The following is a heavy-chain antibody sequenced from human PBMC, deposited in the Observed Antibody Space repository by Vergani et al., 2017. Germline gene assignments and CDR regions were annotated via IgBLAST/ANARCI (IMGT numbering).Heavy chain of an antibody. CDR3: ARSASYGSGSYYISWFDP. D-gene: IGHD3-10*01. J-gene: IGHJ5*02. CDR2: INPSGGST. CDR1: GYTFTSYY. Sequence: QVQLVQSGAEVKKPGASVKVSCKASGYTFTSYYMHWVRQAPGQGLEWMGIINPSGGSTSYAQKFQSRVTMTRDTSTSTVYMELSSLRSEGTAVYYCARSASYGSGSYYISWFDPWGQGTLVTVSS. V-gene: IGHV1-46*03.